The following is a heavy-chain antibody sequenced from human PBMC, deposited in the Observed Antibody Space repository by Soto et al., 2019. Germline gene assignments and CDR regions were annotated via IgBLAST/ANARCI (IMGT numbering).Heavy chain of an antibody. CDR2: IYYSGST. CDR3: GRKGPYDFWSGYSPGGPYYMDV. V-gene: IGHV4-59*01. CDR1: GGSISSYY. D-gene: IGHD3-3*01. J-gene: IGHJ6*03. Sequence: SETLSLTCTVSGGSISSYYWSWIRQPPGKGLEWIGYIYYSGSTNYNPSLKSRVTISVDTSKNQFSLKLSSVTAADTAVYYCGRKGPYDFWSGYSPGGPYYMDVWGKGTTVTVSS.